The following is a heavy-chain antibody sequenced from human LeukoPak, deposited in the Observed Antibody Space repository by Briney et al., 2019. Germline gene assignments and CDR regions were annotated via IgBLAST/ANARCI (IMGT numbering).Heavy chain of an antibody. CDR3: ARGPFITMVRGPIDY. Sequence: ASVTVSCKASGYTFTSYGISWVRPAPGQGLAWMGWISAYNGNTNYAQKFQGRVTMTRDTSISTAYMELSRLRSDDTAVYYCARGPFITMVRGPIDYWGQGTLVTVSS. D-gene: IGHD3-10*01. CDR2: ISAYNGNT. J-gene: IGHJ4*02. CDR1: GYTFTSYG. V-gene: IGHV1-18*01.